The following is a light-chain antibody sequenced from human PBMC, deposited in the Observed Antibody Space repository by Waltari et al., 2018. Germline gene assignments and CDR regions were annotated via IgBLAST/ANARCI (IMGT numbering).Light chain of an antibody. V-gene: IGKV3-11*01. Sequence: EIAFTQSPATLSLSPGERHTLSCRASQSVSSYLAWFQQKPGQAPRLLIYDASNRATGIPARFSGSGSGTDFTLTISSLEPEDFAVYYCQQRTNWPLTFGGGTKVEIK. CDR3: QQRTNWPLT. CDR2: DAS. J-gene: IGKJ4*01. CDR1: QSVSSY.